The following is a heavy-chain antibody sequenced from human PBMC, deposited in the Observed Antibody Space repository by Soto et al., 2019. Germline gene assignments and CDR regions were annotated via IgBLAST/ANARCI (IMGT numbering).Heavy chain of an antibody. D-gene: IGHD3-22*01. CDR1: GYSFSSYG. CDR3: ARDRLRGYDSSGFYS. Sequence: QVQLVQSGAELRKPGASVKVSCKASGYSFSSYGINWVRQAPGQGLEWMGWINTYNGNTNYAQKFEDRVTMTTATSTHPVYMELRSLKSDDTAIYYCARDRLRGYDSSGFYSWGQGTLVTVSS. CDR2: INTYNGNT. J-gene: IGHJ4*02. V-gene: IGHV1-18*01.